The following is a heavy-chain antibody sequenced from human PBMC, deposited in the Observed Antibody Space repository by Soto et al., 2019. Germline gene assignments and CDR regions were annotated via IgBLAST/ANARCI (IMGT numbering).Heavy chain of an antibody. CDR2: VYSSGRT. J-gene: IGHJ4*02. CDR3: ARDHPHSYGVYYFDY. CDR1: GGSIRNYY. V-gene: IGHV4-59*01. Sequence: PSETLSLTCTVSGGSIRNYYWSWIRQPPGKGLEWIGYVYSSGRTHYNPSLQSRVTISADTSKNQVSLKVNSVTAADTAVYYCARDHPHSYGVYYFDYWGQGTPVTVSS. D-gene: IGHD5-18*01.